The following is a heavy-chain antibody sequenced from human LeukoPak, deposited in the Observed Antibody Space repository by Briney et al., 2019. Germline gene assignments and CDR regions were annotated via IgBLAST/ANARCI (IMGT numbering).Heavy chain of an antibody. CDR1: ELNFKTHA. J-gene: IGHJ4*02. CDR2: LSFDASGR. CDR3: ARDLQDISSFYFDY. Sequence: PGGSLRLSCVVSELNFKTHAMHWVRQAPGKGLEWVAGLSFDASGRNYADSVKGRFTISRDNSKNTLYLQMHSLSPEDTAVYFCARDLQDISSFYFDYWGQGSLVTVSS. V-gene: IGHV3-30*04. D-gene: IGHD3-16*02.